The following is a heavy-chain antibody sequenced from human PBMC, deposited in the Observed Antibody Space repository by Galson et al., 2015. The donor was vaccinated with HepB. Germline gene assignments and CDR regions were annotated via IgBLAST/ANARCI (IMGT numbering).Heavy chain of an antibody. CDR1: GFTFDDYA. V-gene: IGHV3-9*01. Sequence: SLRLSCAASGFTFDDYAMHWVRQAPGKGLEWVSGISWNSSSIGYADSVKGRFTISRDNAKNSLYLQMNSLRAGDTALYYCAKDLQGYSYGPGYFDLWGRGTLVTVSS. CDR3: AKDLQGYSYGPGYFDL. CDR2: ISWNSSSI. D-gene: IGHD5-18*01. J-gene: IGHJ2*01.